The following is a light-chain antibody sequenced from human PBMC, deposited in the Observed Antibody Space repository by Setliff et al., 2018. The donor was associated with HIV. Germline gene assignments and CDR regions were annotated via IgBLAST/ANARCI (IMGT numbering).Light chain of an antibody. J-gene: IGLJ1*01. CDR1: SSDVGDYNY. CDR2: EVT. Sequence: QSALAQPASVSGSPGQSITISCTGTSSDVGDYNYVSWYQHHPGKAPKLMIYEVTNRPSGVSSRFSGSKSGNTASLTIFGLQAEDEADYYCSSYTNSNSYVFGTGTKVTVL. CDR3: SSYTNSNSYV. V-gene: IGLV2-14*01.